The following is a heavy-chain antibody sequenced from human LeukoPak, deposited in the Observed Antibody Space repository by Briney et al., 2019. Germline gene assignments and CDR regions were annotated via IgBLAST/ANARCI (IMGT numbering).Heavy chain of an antibody. D-gene: IGHD3-10*01. CDR2: IYYSGST. CDR3: ARGLWFGDENPPYFDY. J-gene: IGHJ4*02. CDR1: GGSISSSSYY. V-gene: IGHV4-61*05. Sequence: SETLSLTCTVSGGSISSSSYYWSWIRQPPGKGLEWIGYIYYSGSTNYNPSLKSRVTISIDTSKNQFSLKLSSVTAADTAVYYCARGLWFGDENPPYFDYWGQGTLVTVSS.